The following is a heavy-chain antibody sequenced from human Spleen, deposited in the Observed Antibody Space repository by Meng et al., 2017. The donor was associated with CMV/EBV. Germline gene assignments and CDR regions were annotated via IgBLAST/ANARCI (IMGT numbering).Heavy chain of an antibody. D-gene: IGHD3-3*01. CDR2: IYYSGST. CDR1: GGSISSSSYY. CDR3: AREGGDFWSGSPPDYYYYYGMDV. V-gene: IGHV4-39*07. Sequence: SETLSLTCTVSGGSISSSSYYWGWIRQPPGKGLEWIGSIYYSGSTYYNPSLKSRVTISVDTSKNQFSLKLSSVTAADTAVYYCAREGGDFWSGSPPDYYYYYGMDVWGQGTTVTVSS. J-gene: IGHJ6*02.